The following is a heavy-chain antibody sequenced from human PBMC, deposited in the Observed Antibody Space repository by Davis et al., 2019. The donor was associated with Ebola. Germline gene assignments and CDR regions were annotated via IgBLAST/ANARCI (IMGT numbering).Heavy chain of an antibody. V-gene: IGHV4-59*12. CDR1: GGSISSYY. D-gene: IGHD6-13*01. Sequence: PSETLSLTCTVSGGSISSYYWSWIRQPPGKGLEWIGYIYYSGSTNYNPSLKSRVTISVDTSKNQFSLKLSSVTAADTAVYYCARFGLGQQLAYYFDYWGQGTLVTVSS. CDR3: ARFGLGQQLAYYFDY. J-gene: IGHJ4*02. CDR2: IYYSGST.